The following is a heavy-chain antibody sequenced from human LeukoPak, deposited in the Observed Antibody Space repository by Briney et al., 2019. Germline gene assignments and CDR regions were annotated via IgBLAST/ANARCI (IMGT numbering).Heavy chain of an antibody. CDR1: GGSIRSYY. V-gene: IGHV4-59*01. CDR2: ISYTGNT. Sequence: SETLSLTCSVSGGSIRSYYWSWLRQPPGKGLGWIGDISYTGNTKYNPSLKSRVTISVDMSKNQFSLKLSSVTAADTAVYYCARHIASSGQGFDYWGQGTLVTVSP. D-gene: IGHD6-13*01. J-gene: IGHJ4*02. CDR3: ARHIASSGQGFDY.